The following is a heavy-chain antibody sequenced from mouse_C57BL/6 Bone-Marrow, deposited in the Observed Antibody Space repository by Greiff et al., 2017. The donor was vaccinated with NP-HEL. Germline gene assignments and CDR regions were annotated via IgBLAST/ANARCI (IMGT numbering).Heavy chain of an antibody. V-gene: IGHV1-64*01. Sequence: VQLQQPGAELVKPGASVKLSCKASGYTFTSYWMHWVKQRPGQGLEWIGMIHPNSGSTNYNEKFKSKATLTVDKSSSTAYMQLSSLTSEDSAVYYCASGMIYYVSFAWFAYWGQGTLVTVSA. CDR1: GYTFTSYW. CDR3: ASGMIYYVSFAWFAY. D-gene: IGHD1-1*01. J-gene: IGHJ3*01. CDR2: IHPNSGST.